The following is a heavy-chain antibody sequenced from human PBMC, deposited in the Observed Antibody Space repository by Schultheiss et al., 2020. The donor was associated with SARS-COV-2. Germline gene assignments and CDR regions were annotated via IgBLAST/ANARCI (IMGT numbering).Heavy chain of an antibody. CDR1: GGSISSGDYY. D-gene: IGHD6-13*01. V-gene: IGHV4-30-4*01. CDR3: ARAAWIAAAGPIDY. CDR2: IYYSGST. Sequence: SQTLSLTCTVSGGSISSGDYYWSWIRQHPGKGLEWIGYIYYSGSTNYNPSLKSRVTISVDTSKNQFSLKLSSVTAADTAVYYCARAAWIAAAGPIDYWGQGTLVTVSS. J-gene: IGHJ4*02.